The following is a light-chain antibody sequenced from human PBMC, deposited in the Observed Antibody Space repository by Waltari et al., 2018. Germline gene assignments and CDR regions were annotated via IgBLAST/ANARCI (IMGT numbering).Light chain of an antibody. Sequence: EIVLTQSPGTLSLSPGDKATLSCRASQSVGRFLAWYQKKPGQAPRLLIYDASTRASGIPDRFSGSGSGTDFSLTISRLEPEDFAVYFCQKYVNLPATFGQGTKVDIQ. V-gene: IGKV3-20*01. CDR3: QKYVNLPAT. CDR2: DAS. J-gene: IGKJ1*01. CDR1: QSVGRF.